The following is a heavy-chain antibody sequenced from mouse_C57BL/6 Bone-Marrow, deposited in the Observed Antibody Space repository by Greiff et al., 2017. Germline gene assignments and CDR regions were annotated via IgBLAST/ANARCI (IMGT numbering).Heavy chain of an antibody. D-gene: IGHD2-2*01. CDR1: GYTFTEYT. CDR3: ARHEERGIYYGYGRAGKFGAMDY. V-gene: IGHV1-62-2*01. Sequence: QVQLQQSGAELVKPGASVKLSCKASGYTFTEYTIHWVKQRSGQGLEWIGWFYPGSGSIKYNEKFKDKATLTADKSSSTVYMELSRLTSEDSAVYFCARHEERGIYYGYGRAGKFGAMDYWGQGTSVTVSS. J-gene: IGHJ4*01. CDR2: FYPGSGSI.